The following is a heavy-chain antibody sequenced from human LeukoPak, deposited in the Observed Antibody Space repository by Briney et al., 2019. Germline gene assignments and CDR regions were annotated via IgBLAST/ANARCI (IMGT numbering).Heavy chain of an antibody. CDR1: GFTFSSYG. V-gene: IGHV3-30*03. CDR3: ARDGKRDVGY. Sequence: PGGSLRLSCAASGFTFSSYGMHWVRQAPGKGLEWVAVISYDGSNKYYADSVKGRFTISRDNSKNSLYLQMNSLRAEDTAVYYCARDGKRDVGYWGQGTLVTVSS. J-gene: IGHJ4*02. D-gene: IGHD1-26*01. CDR2: ISYDGSNK.